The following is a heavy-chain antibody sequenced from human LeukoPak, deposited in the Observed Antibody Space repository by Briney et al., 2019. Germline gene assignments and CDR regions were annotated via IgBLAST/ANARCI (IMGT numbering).Heavy chain of an antibody. D-gene: IGHD4-17*01. CDR1: GFTFNTYS. V-gene: IGHV3-23*01. J-gene: IGHJ6*02. CDR2: ISYNSGTT. CDR3: AKSLYGGMDV. Sequence: GGSLRLSCAASGFTFNTYSMTWVRQAPGKGPECISTISYNSGTTRYAGSVRGRFTISRDNSMNTLYLQMNSLRAEDTAIHYCAKSLYGGMDVWGQGTTVTVSS.